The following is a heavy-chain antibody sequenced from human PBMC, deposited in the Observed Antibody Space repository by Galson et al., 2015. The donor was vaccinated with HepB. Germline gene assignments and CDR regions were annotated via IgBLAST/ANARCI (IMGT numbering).Heavy chain of an antibody. CDR3: ARPIHDYRYFYYGTDV. V-gene: IGHV3-23*01. CDR2: IGASGNT. Sequence: SLRLSCSASGFTFSTDAMAWVRQAPGKGLEWVSSIGASGNTYYGDSVKGRFTISRDTSKNMVFLRVNSLRAEDTAVYYCARPIHDYRYFYYGTDVWGQGTTVTVSS. J-gene: IGHJ6*02. D-gene: IGHD4-11*01. CDR1: GFTFSTDA.